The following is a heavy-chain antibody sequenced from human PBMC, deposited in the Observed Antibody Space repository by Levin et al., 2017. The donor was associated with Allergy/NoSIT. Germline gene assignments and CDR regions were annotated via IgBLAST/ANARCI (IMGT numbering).Heavy chain of an antibody. CDR3: AKGVRYYYDSSEGWFDP. D-gene: IGHD3-22*01. Sequence: GGSLRLSCAASGFIFSNYAMNWVRQAPGKGPEWVSGISGSGGSRYYADSVKGRFTISRDNSKNTLYLQMNSLRAEDTAVYYCAKGVRYYYDSSEGWFDPWGQGTLVTVSS. CDR1: GFIFSNYA. CDR2: ISGSGGSR. V-gene: IGHV3-23*01. J-gene: IGHJ5*02.